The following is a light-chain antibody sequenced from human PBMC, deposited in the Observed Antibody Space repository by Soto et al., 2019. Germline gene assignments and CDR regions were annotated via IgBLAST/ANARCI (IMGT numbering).Light chain of an antibody. CDR2: DVS. Sequence: EIVLTQSPVTLSLSPGERATLSCRASQSVDSYLAWYQQKPGQAPRLLIYDVSNRATGIPARFSGSGSGTDFTLTISSLEHGDFAVYYCQQRNDWQVTFGQGTRLEIK. CDR3: QQRNDWQVT. V-gene: IGKV3-11*01. J-gene: IGKJ5*01. CDR1: QSVDSY.